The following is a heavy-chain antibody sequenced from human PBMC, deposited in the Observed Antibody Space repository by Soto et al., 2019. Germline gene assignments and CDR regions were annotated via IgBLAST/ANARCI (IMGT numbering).Heavy chain of an antibody. V-gene: IGHV1-69*13. Sequence: SVKVSCKASGGTFSSYAISWVRQAPGQGLEWMGGIIPIFGTANYAQKFQGRVTITADESTSTAYMELSSLRSEDTAVYYCARGRGGYCTNGVCYAFDYWGQGTLVTVSS. CDR1: GGTFSSYA. J-gene: IGHJ4*02. D-gene: IGHD2-8*01. CDR2: IIPIFGTA. CDR3: ARGRGGYCTNGVCYAFDY.